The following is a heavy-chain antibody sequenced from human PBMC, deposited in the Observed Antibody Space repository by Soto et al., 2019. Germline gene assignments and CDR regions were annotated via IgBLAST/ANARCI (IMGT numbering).Heavy chain of an antibody. CDR3: ARDMYYYDSSGYYNYYYYGMDV. CDR1: GGTFSSYA. Sequence: QVQLVQSGAEVNKPGSSVKVSCKASGGTFSSYAISWVRQAPGQGLEWMGGIIPIFGTANYAQKFQGRVTITADESTSTAYMELSSLRSEDTAVYYCARDMYYYDSSGYYNYYYYGMDVWGQGTTVTVSS. V-gene: IGHV1-69*01. J-gene: IGHJ6*02. D-gene: IGHD3-22*01. CDR2: IIPIFGTA.